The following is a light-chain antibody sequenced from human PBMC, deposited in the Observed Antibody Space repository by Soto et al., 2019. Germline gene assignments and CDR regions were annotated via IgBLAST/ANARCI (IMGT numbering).Light chain of an antibody. CDR1: RSNIGAGYD. J-gene: IGLJ3*02. CDR3: QSYDNSLSGSRV. CDR2: GNN. Sequence: QSVLTQPPSVSGAPGQRVPISCTGSRSNIGAGYDVHWYQQLPGTAPKLLIYGNNNRPSGVPDRFSGSKSGTSASLAITGLQAEDEADYYCQSYDNSLSGSRVFGGGTQLTVL. V-gene: IGLV1-40*01.